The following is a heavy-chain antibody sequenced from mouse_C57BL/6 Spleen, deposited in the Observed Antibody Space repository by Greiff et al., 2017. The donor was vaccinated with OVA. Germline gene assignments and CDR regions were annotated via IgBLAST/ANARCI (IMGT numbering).Heavy chain of an antibody. CDR1: GYTFTDYN. J-gene: IGHJ4*01. Sequence: EVQLQQSGPELVKPGASVKIPCKASGYTFTDYNMDWVKQSHGKSLEWIGDINPNNGGTIYNQKYKGKATFTVDKSSRTASMELPSLTSKDTSGNYWARGNGTLANAMDYWGQGTSVTVSS. D-gene: IGHD3-3*01. CDR3: ARGNGTLANAMDY. V-gene: IGHV1-18*01. CDR2: INPNNGGT.